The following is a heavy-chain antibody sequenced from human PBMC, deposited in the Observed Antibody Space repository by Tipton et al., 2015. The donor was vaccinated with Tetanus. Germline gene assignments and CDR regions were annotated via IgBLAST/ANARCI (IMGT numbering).Heavy chain of an antibody. CDR2: IFASGST. V-gene: IGHV4-4*08. J-gene: IGHJ3*01. D-gene: IGHD2-8*01. Sequence: TLSLTYTVSGDSMTRYYWSWIRQPPGKGLEWISYIFASGSTNYNPALKSRVTISMDTSKNQISLNLTSVTAADTAVYFCARRSYCTSTRCFDAFDLWGPGTRVTVSS. CDR3: ARRSYCTSTRCFDAFDL. CDR1: GDSMTRYY.